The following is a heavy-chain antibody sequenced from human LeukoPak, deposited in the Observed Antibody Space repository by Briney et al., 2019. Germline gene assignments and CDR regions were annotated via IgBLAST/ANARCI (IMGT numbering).Heavy chain of an antibody. J-gene: IGHJ3*02. Sequence: GGSLRLSCAASGFTFSSYSMNWVRQAPGKGLEWVSAISGSGGSTYYADSVKGRFTISRDNSKNTLYLQMNSLRAEDTAVYYCAKDTYYDILTGYSDDAFDIWGQGTMVTVSS. CDR2: ISGSGGST. V-gene: IGHV3-23*01. CDR3: AKDTYYDILTGYSDDAFDI. CDR1: GFTFSSYS. D-gene: IGHD3-9*01.